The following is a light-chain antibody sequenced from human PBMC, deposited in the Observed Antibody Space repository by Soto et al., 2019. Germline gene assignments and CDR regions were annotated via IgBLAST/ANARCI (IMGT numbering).Light chain of an antibody. CDR1: QSISNH. CDR2: GAS. V-gene: IGKV3-15*01. Sequence: EIVMTQSPVTLSVSPGERATLSCRASQSISNHLAWYQQKPGQTPRLLIYGASTRATGIPARFSGSGSGTEFSLTISSLHPEDFAVYYCKQYNNWPPRTFGQGTKLEIK. J-gene: IGKJ2*01. CDR3: KQYNNWPPRT.